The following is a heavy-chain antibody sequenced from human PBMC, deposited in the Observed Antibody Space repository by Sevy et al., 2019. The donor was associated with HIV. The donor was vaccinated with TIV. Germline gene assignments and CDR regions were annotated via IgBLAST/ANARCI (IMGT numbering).Heavy chain of an antibody. Sequence: ASVKVTSKASGYTFTNYHITWVRQAPGQGLEWMGWITPNNGNTEYVQRLQGRVTMTTDTSTSTAYMELRNLKSDDTAVYYCARAPSGSQGPGQYFHHWGQGTLVTVSS. D-gene: IGHD1-26*01. V-gene: IGHV1-18*01. J-gene: IGHJ1*01. CDR2: ITPNNGNT. CDR1: GYTFTNYH. CDR3: ARAPSGSQGPGQYFHH.